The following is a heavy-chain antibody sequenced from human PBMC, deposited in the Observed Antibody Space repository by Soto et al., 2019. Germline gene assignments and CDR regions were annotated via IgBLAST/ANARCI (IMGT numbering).Heavy chain of an antibody. V-gene: IGHV3-48*02. CDR2: ISSSSSTI. J-gene: IGHJ4*02. CDR3: ARDRNGDYWDNHGDY. Sequence: GGSLSLSCAASGFTFSSYSMNWVRQAPGKGLEWVSYISSSSSTIYYADSVKGRFTISRDNAKNSLYLQMNSLRDEDTAVYYCARDRNGDYWDNHGDYWGQGTLVTVSS. CDR1: GFTFSSYS. D-gene: IGHD4-17*01.